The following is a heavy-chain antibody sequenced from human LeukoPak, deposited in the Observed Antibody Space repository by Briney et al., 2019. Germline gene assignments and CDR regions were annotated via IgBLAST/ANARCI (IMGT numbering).Heavy chain of an antibody. V-gene: IGHV5-10-1*01. D-gene: IGHD2-15*01. CDR2: IDTSEYDT. CDR1: GSPFTDFW. Sequence: GESLRISCKRFGSPFTDFWTTWVRQIPGTGLEREGKIDTSEYDTTYSTSLQGPVTISIDKSITTASLQWSTPKASDTAMYYCGRPVTYCSRGNCRSYGMDVWGKGPTVIFSS. J-gene: IGHJ6*04. CDR3: GRPVTYCSRGNCRSYGMDV.